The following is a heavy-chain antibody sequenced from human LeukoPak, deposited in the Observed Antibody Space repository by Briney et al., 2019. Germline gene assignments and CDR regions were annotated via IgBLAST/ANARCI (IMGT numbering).Heavy chain of an antibody. Sequence: GGSLRLSCAASGFTFSTYWMHWVRQAPGKGLEWVSAISGSGGSTYYADSVKGRFTISRDNSKNTLYLQMNSLRAEDTAVYYCARALGIVVVLTAFDIWGQGTMVTVSS. CDR1: GFTFSTYW. J-gene: IGHJ3*02. CDR2: ISGSGGST. CDR3: ARALGIVVVLTAFDI. D-gene: IGHD3-22*01. V-gene: IGHV3-23*01.